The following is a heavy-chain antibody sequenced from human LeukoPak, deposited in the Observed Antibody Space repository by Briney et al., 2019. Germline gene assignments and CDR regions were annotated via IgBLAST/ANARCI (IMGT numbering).Heavy chain of an antibody. CDR3: ARGSRRLSTGLYYYGMDV. Sequence: SETLSLTCAVYGGSFSGYYWSWIRQPPGKGLEWIGEINHSGSTNYNPSLKSRVTISVDTSKNQFSLKLSSVTAADTTVYYCARGSRRLSTGLYYYGMDVWGKGTTVTVSS. V-gene: IGHV4-34*01. CDR2: INHSGST. D-gene: IGHD2-2*01. CDR1: GGSFSGYY. J-gene: IGHJ6*04.